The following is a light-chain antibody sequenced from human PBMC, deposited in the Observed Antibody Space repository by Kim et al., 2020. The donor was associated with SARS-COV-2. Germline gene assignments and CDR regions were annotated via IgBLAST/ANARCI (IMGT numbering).Light chain of an antibody. CDR3: QAWDISTGGV. J-gene: IGLJ3*02. CDR2: QDT. CDR1: KLVDKY. V-gene: IGLV3-1*01. Sequence: VSPGQTARITCSGDKLVDKYACWYQQKPGLSPVLVIYQDTKRPSGIPERFSGSNSGNTATLTISGTQAMDEADYYCQAWDISTGGVFGGGTKLTVL.